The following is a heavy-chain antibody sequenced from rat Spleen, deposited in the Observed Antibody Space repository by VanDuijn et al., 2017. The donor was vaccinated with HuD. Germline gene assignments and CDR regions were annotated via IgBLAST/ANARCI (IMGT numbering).Heavy chain of an antibody. CDR3: ARDLDGYFDY. J-gene: IGHJ2*01. CDR2: IWGDGST. Sequence: QVQLKESGPGLVQPSQTLSLTCTVSGFSLTNYGVSWVRQPPGEGLEWMGIIWGDGSTNYNSALKSRLSISRDTSKNQVFLKMNSLQSEDTTTYYCARDLDGYFDYWGQGVMVTVSS. CDR1: GFSLTNYG. V-gene: IGHV2-13*01. D-gene: IGHD1-12*03.